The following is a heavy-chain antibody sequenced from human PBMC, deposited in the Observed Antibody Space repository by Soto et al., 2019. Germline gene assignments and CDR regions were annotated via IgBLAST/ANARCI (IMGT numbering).Heavy chain of an antibody. Sequence: GASVKVSCKASGGTFSSYAISWVRQAPGQGLEWMGGIIPIFGTANYAQKFQGRATITADKSTSTAYMELSSLRSEDTAVYYCARSDPSGYSSGSFDYWGQGTLVTVSS. CDR1: GGTFSSYA. D-gene: IGHD6-19*01. J-gene: IGHJ4*02. CDR2: IIPIFGTA. V-gene: IGHV1-69*06. CDR3: ARSDPSGYSSGSFDY.